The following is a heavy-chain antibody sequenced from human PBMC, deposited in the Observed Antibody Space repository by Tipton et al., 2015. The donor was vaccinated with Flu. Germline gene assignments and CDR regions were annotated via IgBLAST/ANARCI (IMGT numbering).Heavy chain of an antibody. D-gene: IGHD3-16*02. J-gene: IGHJ4*02. CDR1: GFTFSSYW. CDR2: INSDGSST. CDR3: ARGGSTFGGVIAPFGD. Sequence: GSLRLSCAASGFTFSSYWMHWVRQAPGKGPVWVARINSDGSSTNYADSVKGRFTISRDNAKNTLYMQMNSLRAEDTAVYYCARGGSTFGGVIAPFGDWGQGTLVTVSS. V-gene: IGHV3-74*01.